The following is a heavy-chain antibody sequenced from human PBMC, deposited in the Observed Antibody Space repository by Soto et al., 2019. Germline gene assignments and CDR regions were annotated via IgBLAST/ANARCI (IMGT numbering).Heavy chain of an antibody. CDR2: IKSKTDGGTT. Sequence: GGSLRLSCAASGFTFSSAWMGWVRQAPGKGLEWVGRIKSKTDGGTTDYAAPVKGRFTISRDDSKNTLHLQMNSLKTEDTAVYYCTKYSGYGSAQDFDPWGQGTMFTVSS. V-gene: IGHV3-15*01. CDR3: TKYSGYGSAQDFDP. CDR1: GFTFSSAW. D-gene: IGHD5-12*01. J-gene: IGHJ5*02.